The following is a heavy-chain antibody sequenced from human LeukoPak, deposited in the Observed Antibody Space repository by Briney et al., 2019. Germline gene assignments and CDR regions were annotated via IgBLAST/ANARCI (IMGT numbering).Heavy chain of an antibody. J-gene: IGHJ6*02. D-gene: IGHD4-23*01. CDR2: ISYDGSNK. CDR3: ASLYGGNLYSGLDV. CDR1: VFTFSNYA. Sequence: GGSLRLSCAPSVFTFSNYAMHWVRQALGKGLECVAVISYDGSNKYYADSVKGRFTISRDNGKNSLYLQMDDLRAEDTAVYYCASLYGGNLYSGLDVWGQGTTVSVSS. V-gene: IGHV3-30-3*01.